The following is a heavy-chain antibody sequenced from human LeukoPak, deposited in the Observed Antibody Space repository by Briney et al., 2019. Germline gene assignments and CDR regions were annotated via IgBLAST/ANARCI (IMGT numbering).Heavy chain of an antibody. D-gene: IGHD3-22*01. Sequence: GESLKISCKGSGYTFTSYWICWVRQMPGKGLEWMGIIYPGDSDTRYSPSFQGQVTISADKSISTAYLQWSSLKASDTAMYYCASSYYYDSSGYLPPFDYWGQGTLVTVSS. CDR3: ASSYYYDSSGYLPPFDY. CDR1: GYTFTSYW. J-gene: IGHJ4*02. V-gene: IGHV5-51*01. CDR2: IYPGDSDT.